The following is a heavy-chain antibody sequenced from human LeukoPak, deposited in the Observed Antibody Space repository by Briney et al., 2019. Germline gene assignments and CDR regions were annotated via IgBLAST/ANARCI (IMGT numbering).Heavy chain of an antibody. D-gene: IGHD5-18*01. CDR3: VRGYSYARPFDY. J-gene: IGHJ4*02. CDR1: GGSFRGYY. V-gene: IGHV4-34*01. CDR2: INHSGST. Sequence: SETLSLTCAVHGGSFRGYYWSWSRQPPGKGLKWLGEINHSGSTNYNPSLKRRVTMSVDTSKNQFSLKLSSVTAADTAVYYCVRGYSYARPFDYWGQGTLVTVSS.